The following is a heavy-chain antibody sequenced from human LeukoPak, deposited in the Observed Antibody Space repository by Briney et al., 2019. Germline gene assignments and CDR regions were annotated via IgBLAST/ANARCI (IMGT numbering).Heavy chain of an antibody. Sequence: PSETLSPTCTVSGASINNYYWDWIRQPPGKGLEWVGYIYHDGSSNYNPSLKSRVTMSVDTSRNQFSLNLSSVTAADTAGYYCARASAYSLGSYYKPGFDSGSQGTLVTVSS. V-gene: IGHV4-59*01. CDR3: ARASAYSLGSYYKPGFDS. CDR1: GASINNYY. D-gene: IGHD3-10*01. CDR2: IYHDGSS. J-gene: IGHJ4*02.